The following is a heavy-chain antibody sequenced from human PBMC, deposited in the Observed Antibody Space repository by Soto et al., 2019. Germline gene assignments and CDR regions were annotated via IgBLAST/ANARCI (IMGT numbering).Heavy chain of an antibody. CDR2: IYYSGST. CDR1: GGSISSSSYY. D-gene: IGHD6-19*01. Sequence: SETLSLTCTVSGGSISSSSYYWGWIRQPPGKGLEWIGSIYYSGSTYYNPSLKSRVTISLDTSKNQFSLKLTSVTAADTALYYCAKWLAVAGTHWFDPWGQGTLVTVSS. V-gene: IGHV4-39*01. CDR3: AKWLAVAGTHWFDP. J-gene: IGHJ5*02.